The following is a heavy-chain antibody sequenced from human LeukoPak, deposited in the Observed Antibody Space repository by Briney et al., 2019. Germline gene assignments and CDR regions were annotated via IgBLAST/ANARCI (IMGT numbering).Heavy chain of an antibody. CDR3: ARGHPMTTNFIQLWFPGGFDP. J-gene: IGHJ5*02. CDR2: INHSGST. V-gene: IGHV4-30-2*01. CDR1: GGSINNNDYY. D-gene: IGHD5-18*01. Sequence: SETLSLTCTVSGGSINNNDYYWSWIRQPPGKGLEWIGYINHSGSTNYNPSLKSRVTISVDTSKNQFSLKLSSVTAADTAVYYCARGHPMTTNFIQLWFPGGFDPWGRGTLVTVSS.